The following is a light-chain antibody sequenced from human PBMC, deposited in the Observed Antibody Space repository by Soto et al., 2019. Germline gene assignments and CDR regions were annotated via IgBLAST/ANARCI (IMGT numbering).Light chain of an antibody. Sequence: EIVLTQSPGTLSLSPGESATLSYRASQSVSSSSYLAWYQQKPGQAPRLLIYGASSRATGIPDRFSGSGSGTDFTLTIGRLEPEDSAVYYCQEYGSSRTFGQGTKVEIK. V-gene: IGKV3-20*01. CDR2: GAS. CDR1: QSVSSSSY. J-gene: IGKJ1*01. CDR3: QEYGSSRT.